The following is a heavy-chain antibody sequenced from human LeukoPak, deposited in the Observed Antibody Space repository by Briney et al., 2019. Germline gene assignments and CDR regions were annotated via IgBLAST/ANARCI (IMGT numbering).Heavy chain of an antibody. D-gene: IGHD1-1*01. CDR3: AKDNDGFDY. Sequence: PGGSLRLSCAASGFTFSSYAMSWVRQAPGKGLEWVAVIWYDGSNKYYADSVKGRFTISRDNSKNTLYLQMNSLRAEDTAVYYCAKDNDGFDYWGQGTLVTVPS. CDR2: IWYDGSNK. CDR1: GFTFSSYA. J-gene: IGHJ4*02. V-gene: IGHV3-33*06.